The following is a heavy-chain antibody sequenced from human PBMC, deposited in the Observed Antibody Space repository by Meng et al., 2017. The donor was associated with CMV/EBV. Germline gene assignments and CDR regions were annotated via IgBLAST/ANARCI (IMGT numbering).Heavy chain of an antibody. J-gene: IGHJ4*02. D-gene: IGHD6-13*01. CDR3: AGGIAAAGTRYFDY. V-gene: IGHV4-34*01. CDR1: GGCFSGYY. Sequence: QVQLQAWGVGMLKPSQTLTLACAVYGGCFSGYYWSWIRQSPGKGLEWIGEINHSGSTNYTPTLKSLVTISVDTSKNQFSLKLCSVTAADTAVYYCAGGIAAAGTRYFDYWGQGTLVTVSS. CDR2: INHSGST.